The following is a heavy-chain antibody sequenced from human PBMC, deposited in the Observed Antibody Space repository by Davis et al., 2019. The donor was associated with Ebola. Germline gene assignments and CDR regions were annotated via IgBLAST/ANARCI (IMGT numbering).Heavy chain of an antibody. V-gene: IGHV4-34*01. J-gene: IGHJ4*02. CDR2: VNDSRST. Sequence: GSLRLSCAASGFTFSSFEMNWVRQSPGKGLEWIGEVNDSRSTNYNPSLKSRVTLSVDTSKNQFSLKLTSVTAADTAAFYCARTTRGSGWFLDYWGQGTLVTVSS. CDR3: ARTTRGSGWFLDY. CDR1: GFTFSSFE. D-gene: IGHD6-19*01.